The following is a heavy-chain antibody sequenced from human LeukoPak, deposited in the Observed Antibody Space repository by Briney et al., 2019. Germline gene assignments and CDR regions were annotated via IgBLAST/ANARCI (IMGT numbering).Heavy chain of an antibody. J-gene: IGHJ4*02. Sequence: PSETLSLTCTVSGGSISSSSYYWGWIRQSPGKGLEWIGSIYYSGSTYYNPSLKSRVTISVDTSKNQFSLKLNSVTAADTAVYYCARHGGGYSFDYWGQGTLVTVSS. CDR2: IYYSGST. V-gene: IGHV4-39*01. D-gene: IGHD5-24*01. CDR3: ARHGGGYSFDY. CDR1: GGSISSSSYY.